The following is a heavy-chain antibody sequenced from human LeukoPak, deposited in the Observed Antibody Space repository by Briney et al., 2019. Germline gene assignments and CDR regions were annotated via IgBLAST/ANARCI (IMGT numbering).Heavy chain of an antibody. CDR2: ISWNSGSI. Sequence: GGSLRLSCAASGFTFDDYAMHWVRQAPGKGLEWVSGISWNSGSIGYAASVKGRFTISRDNAKNSHFLQMNSLRVEDTALYYCARGFRNGPFDCWGQGTLVTVSS. CDR1: GFTFDDYA. CDR3: ARGFRNGPFDC. D-gene: IGHD2-8*01. J-gene: IGHJ4*02. V-gene: IGHV3-9*01.